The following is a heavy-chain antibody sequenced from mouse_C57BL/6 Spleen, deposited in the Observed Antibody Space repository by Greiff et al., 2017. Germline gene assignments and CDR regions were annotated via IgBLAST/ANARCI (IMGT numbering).Heavy chain of an antibody. D-gene: IGHD2-1*01. Sequence: LQESGAELVRPGTSVKVSCKASGYAFTNYLIEWVKQRPGQGLEWIGVINPGSGGTNYNEKFKGKATLTADKSSSTAYMQLSSLTSEDSAVYFCARSKDGNYGNYWGQGTTLTVSS. V-gene: IGHV1-54*01. CDR3: ARSKDGNYGNY. CDR1: GYAFTNYL. J-gene: IGHJ2*01. CDR2: INPGSGGT.